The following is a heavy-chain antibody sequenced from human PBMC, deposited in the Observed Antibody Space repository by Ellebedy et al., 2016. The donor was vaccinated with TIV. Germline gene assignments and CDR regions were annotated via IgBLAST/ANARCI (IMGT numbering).Heavy chain of an antibody. CDR2: IKQGGIEK. CDR1: GFTVSSNY. CDR3: ARGLGGHGNQRQVAY. Sequence: GESLKISXAASGFTVSSNYINWVRQAPGKGLEWVASIKQGGIEKYYVDSVEGRFAISRDNAKNSLYLQMNSLRDEDTAIYYCARGLGGHGNQRQVAYWGQGTLVTVSS. J-gene: IGHJ4*02. D-gene: IGHD3-16*01. V-gene: IGHV3-7*01.